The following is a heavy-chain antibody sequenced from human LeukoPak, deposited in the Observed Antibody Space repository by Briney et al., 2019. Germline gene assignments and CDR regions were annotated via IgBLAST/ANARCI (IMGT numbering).Heavy chain of an antibody. D-gene: IGHD6-13*01. CDR2: IYPGDSDT. CDR1: GYRFTSYW. J-gene: IGHJ5*02. Sequence: GESLKISCKGSGYRFTSYWIGWVRQMPGKGVDGMGIIYPGDSDTRYSPSFQGQVTISADKSISTAYLQWSSLKASDTAMYYCARHGEQLAWENWFDPWGQGTLVTVSS. V-gene: IGHV5-51*01. CDR3: ARHGEQLAWENWFDP.